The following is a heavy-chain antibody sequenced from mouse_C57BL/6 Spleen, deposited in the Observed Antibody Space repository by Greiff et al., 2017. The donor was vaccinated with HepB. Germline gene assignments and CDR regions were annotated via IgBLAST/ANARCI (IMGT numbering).Heavy chain of an antibody. CDR2: INYDGSST. CDR1: GFTFSDYY. V-gene: IGHV5-16*01. CDR3: ARVGNAHYYAMDY. J-gene: IGHJ4*01. Sequence: DVQLVESEGGLVQPGSSMKLSCTASGFTFSDYYMAWVRQVPEKGLEWVANINYDGSSTYYLDSLKSRFIISRDNAKNILYLQMSSLKSEDTATYYCARVGNAHYYAMDYWGQGTSVTVSS.